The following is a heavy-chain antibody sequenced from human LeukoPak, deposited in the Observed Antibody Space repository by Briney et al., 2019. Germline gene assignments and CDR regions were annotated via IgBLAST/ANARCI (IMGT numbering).Heavy chain of an antibody. J-gene: IGHJ6*03. CDR2: IDDSGNT. D-gene: IGHD2-2*01. CDR3: ARDSSPAALPYMDV. V-gene: IGHV4-59*01. CDR1: GGSMKNSY. Sequence: SETLSLTCFVPGGSMKNSYWTWIRQAPGKGLEWIGNIDDSGNTNYNPSLKSRVTISLDTSKNQFSLRVTSVTAADTALLFCARDSSPAALPYMDVWGKGTTVTVSS.